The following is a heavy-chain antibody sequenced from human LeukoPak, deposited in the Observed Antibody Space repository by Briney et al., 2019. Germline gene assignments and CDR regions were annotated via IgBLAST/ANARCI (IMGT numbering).Heavy chain of an antibody. CDR2: ISTYNGDT. D-gene: IGHD5-24*01. V-gene: IGHV1-18*01. J-gene: IGHJ4*02. CDR1: GYTFTSYD. CDR3: VRRDAYNRPDY. Sequence: ASVKVSCKASGYTFTSYDISWVRQAPGQGLEWMGWISTYNGDTNYAQNLQGRVSMTTATSTSTAYMELRSLRSDDTAMYYCVRRDAYNRPDYWGQGTLVTVSS.